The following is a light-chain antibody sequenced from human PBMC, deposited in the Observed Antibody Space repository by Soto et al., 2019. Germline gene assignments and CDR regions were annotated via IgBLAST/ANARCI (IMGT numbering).Light chain of an antibody. CDR1: RGIGNY. Sequence: DIQMTQSPSSLSASVGDRVTITCRASRGIGNYLAWNQQKPGKVPKLLFYAAFISQSGVPFRFSGSGSGTDFTLTISSLQPEDVATYYCQKFNSAPFTVGGGTKVDIK. J-gene: IGKJ4*01. CDR2: AAF. V-gene: IGKV1-27*01. CDR3: QKFNSAPFT.